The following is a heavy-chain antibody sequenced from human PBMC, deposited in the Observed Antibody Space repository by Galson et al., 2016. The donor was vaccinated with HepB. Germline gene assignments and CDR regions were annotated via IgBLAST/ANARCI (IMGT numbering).Heavy chain of an antibody. J-gene: IGHJ4*02. D-gene: IGHD2-15*01. CDR1: GLTFSTSS. V-gene: IGHV3-21*01. Sequence: SLRLSCAASGLTFSTSSMNWVRQAPGKGLEWVSSISSRSSYIYYADSLKGRFTISRDNAKNSLYLQMNSLRAEDTAVYYCARVFPRRWSFDYWGQGTLVTVSS. CDR3: ARVFPRRWSFDY. CDR2: ISSRSSYI.